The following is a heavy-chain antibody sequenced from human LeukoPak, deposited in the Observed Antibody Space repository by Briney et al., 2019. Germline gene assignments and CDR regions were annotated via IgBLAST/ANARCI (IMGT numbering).Heavy chain of an antibody. D-gene: IGHD3-10*01. V-gene: IGHV3-23*01. J-gene: IGHJ4*02. CDR2: ISGSGGST. CDR1: GFSFSSYA. Sequence: PGGSLRLSCAASGFSFSSYAMSWVRQAPGKGLEWVSAISGSGGSTYYADSVKGQFTISRDNSKNTLYLQMNSLRAEDTAVYYCAKPLWFGELTSTSFDYWGQGTLVTVSS. CDR3: AKPLWFGELTSTSFDY.